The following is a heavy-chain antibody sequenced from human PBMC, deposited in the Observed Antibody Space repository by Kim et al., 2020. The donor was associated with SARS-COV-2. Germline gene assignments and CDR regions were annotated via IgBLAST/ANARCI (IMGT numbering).Heavy chain of an antibody. J-gene: IGHJ4*02. D-gene: IGHD5-12*01. V-gene: IGHV3-21*01. CDR3: VKGYSGTSGNPDY. CDR2: IGVSSDM. CDR1: GFTFSNYA. Sequence: GGSLRLSCVASGFTFSNYAMNWIRQAPGKGLEWVSSIGVSSDMYYADSVKGRFTISRDNAKNSLYLQMDSLRAEDTAVYYCVKGYSGTSGNPDYWGQGTLVIVSS.